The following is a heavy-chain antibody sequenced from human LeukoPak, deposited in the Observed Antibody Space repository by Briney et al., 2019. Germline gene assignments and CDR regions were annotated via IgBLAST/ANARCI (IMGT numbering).Heavy chain of an antibody. V-gene: IGHV3-66*01. J-gene: IGHJ3*02. CDR3: ASSLMATINWAKAFDI. Sequence: PGGSLRLSCAASGFTVSSNYMSWVRQAPGKGLEWVSVIYSGGSTYYADSVKGRFTISRDNSKNTLYLQMNSLRAEDTAVYYCASSLMATINWAKAFDIWGQGTMVTVSS. D-gene: IGHD5-24*01. CDR2: IYSGGST. CDR1: GFTVSSNY.